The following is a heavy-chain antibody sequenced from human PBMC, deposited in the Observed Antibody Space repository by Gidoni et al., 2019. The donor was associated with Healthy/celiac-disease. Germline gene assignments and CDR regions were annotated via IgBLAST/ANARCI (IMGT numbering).Heavy chain of an antibody. Sequence: QVQLQQWGAGLLKPSETLSLTCAVYGGSFSGYYWSWIRQPPGKGLEWIGEINHSGSTNYNPSLKSRVTISVDTSKNQFSLKLSSVTAADTAVYYCAQGYSSGWYRYWGQGTLVTVSS. J-gene: IGHJ4*02. CDR2: INHSGST. V-gene: IGHV4-34*01. CDR1: GGSFSGYY. CDR3: AQGYSSGWYRY. D-gene: IGHD6-19*01.